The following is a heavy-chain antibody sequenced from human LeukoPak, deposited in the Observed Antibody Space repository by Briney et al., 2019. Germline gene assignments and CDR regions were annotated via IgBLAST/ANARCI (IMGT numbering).Heavy chain of an antibody. CDR3: ARHPIEYSSSEGYYFDY. D-gene: IGHD6-6*01. CDR2: IYPGDSDT. Sequence: GESLQISCKGSGYSFTSYWIGWVRQMPGKGLEWMGIIYPGDSDTRYSPSFQGQVTISADKSISTAYLQWSSLKASDTAMYYCARHPIEYSSSEGYYFDYWGQGTLVTVSS. V-gene: IGHV5-51*01. J-gene: IGHJ4*02. CDR1: GYSFTSYW.